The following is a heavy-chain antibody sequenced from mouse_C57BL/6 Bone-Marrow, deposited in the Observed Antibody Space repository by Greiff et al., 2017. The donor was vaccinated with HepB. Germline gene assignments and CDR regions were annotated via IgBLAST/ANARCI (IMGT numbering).Heavy chain of an antibody. J-gene: IGHJ4*01. V-gene: IGHV2-5*01. Sequence: QVQLKESGPGLVQPSQSLSITCTVSGFSLTSYGVHWVRQSPGKGLEWLGVIWRGGSTDYNAAFMSRLSITKDNSKSQVFFKMNSLQADDTAIYYCAKRGAAQATLDAMDYWGQGTSVTVSS. CDR3: AKRGAAQATLDAMDY. CDR1: GFSLTSYG. D-gene: IGHD3-2*02. CDR2: IWRGGST.